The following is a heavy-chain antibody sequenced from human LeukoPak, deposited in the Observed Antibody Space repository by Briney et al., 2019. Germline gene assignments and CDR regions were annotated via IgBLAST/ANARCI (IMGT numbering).Heavy chain of an antibody. CDR3: SRSGYCTNGVCYINYYGMDV. V-gene: IGHV3-30*03. CDR2: ISYGGSNK. Sequence: GRSLRLSCAASGFTFSSYGMHWVRQAPGKGLEWVAVISYGGSNKYYADSVKGRFTISRDNSKNTLYLQMNSLRAEDTAVYYCSRSGYCTNGVCYINYYGMDVWGQGTTVTVSS. D-gene: IGHD2-8*01. J-gene: IGHJ6*02. CDR1: GFTFSSYG.